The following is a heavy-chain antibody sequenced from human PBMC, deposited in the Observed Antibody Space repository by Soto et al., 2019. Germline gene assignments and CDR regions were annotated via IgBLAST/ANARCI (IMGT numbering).Heavy chain of an antibody. Sequence: QVQLVQSGAEVKKPGASVKVSCKASGYTFTSYSIHWVRQAPGQGLEWIGWINTDNGDAKYSQKFQGRVTVTRDTSATTAYMEVSSLRSEDTAVYYCARDQGYDVYWGLGTLVTVSS. CDR2: INTDNGDA. D-gene: IGHD5-12*01. J-gene: IGHJ4*02. V-gene: IGHV1-3*04. CDR1: GYTFTSYS. CDR3: ARDQGYDVY.